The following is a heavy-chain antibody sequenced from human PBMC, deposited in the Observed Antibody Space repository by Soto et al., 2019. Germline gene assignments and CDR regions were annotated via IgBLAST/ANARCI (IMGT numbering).Heavy chain of an antibody. CDR2: ISSNGGST. J-gene: IGHJ6*03. Sequence: ESGGGLVQPGGSLRLSCAASGFTFSSYAMHWVRQAPGKGLEYVSAISSNGGSTYYANSAKGRFTISRDNSKNTLYLQMGSLRAEDMAVYYCARRYCSSTSCPPGYYYYYMDVWGKGTTVTVSS. CDR3: ARRYCSSTSCPPGYYYYYMDV. CDR1: GFTFSSYA. V-gene: IGHV3-64*01. D-gene: IGHD2-2*01.